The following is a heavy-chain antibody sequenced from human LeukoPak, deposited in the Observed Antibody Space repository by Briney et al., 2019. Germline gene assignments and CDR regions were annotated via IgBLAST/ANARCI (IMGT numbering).Heavy chain of an antibody. CDR1: GFSFNTFA. J-gene: IGHJ6*02. D-gene: IGHD3-16*01. V-gene: IGHV3-23*05. CDR3: TKDSQGSYDGFWYGTYGMDV. Sequence: GGSLRLSSVASGFSFNTFALTWVRQAPGKGLEWVSTISDYPHYADSVRGRFTTSRDNSRKTVFLQMNSLTPEDAATYYCTKDSQGSYDGFWYGTYGMDVWGQGTTVTVSS. CDR2: ISDYP.